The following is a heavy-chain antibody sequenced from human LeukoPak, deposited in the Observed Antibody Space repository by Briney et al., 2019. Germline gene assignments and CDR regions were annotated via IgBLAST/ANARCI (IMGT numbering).Heavy chain of an antibody. CDR1: GFTFSSYP. Sequence: GGSLRLSCAASGFTFSSYPMNWVRQAPGKGLEWVSSISSSTSYIYYADSVKGRFTISGDNAKNSLYLQMNSLRAEDTALYYCARSINGYNYLFDYRGQGTLVTVSS. CDR3: ARSINGYNYLFDY. CDR2: ISSSTSYI. V-gene: IGHV3-21*01. D-gene: IGHD5-24*01. J-gene: IGHJ4*02.